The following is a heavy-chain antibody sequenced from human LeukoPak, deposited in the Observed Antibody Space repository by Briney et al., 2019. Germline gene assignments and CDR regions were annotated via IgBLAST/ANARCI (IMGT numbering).Heavy chain of an antibody. CDR2: ITNTGGGT. CDR1: GFTFTLYP. V-gene: IGHV3-64*01. D-gene: IGHD3-22*01. J-gene: IGHJ4*02. Sequence: GGSLRLSCAAWGFTFTLYPMHCVRQAPGKGLEYFSAITNTGGGTYYANSVKGRFTISRDNSKNTLYLQMGSLRAEDMAVYYCARADYDSSGYYADYWGQGTLVTVSS. CDR3: ARADYDSSGYYADY.